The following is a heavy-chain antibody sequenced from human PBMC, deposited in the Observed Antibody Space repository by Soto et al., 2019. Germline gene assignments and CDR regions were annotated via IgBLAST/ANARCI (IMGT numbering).Heavy chain of an antibody. D-gene: IGHD6-13*01. CDR2: INSDGSTT. CDR3: PRGYSTVPAY. V-gene: IGHV3-74*01. Sequence: GGSLRLSCAASGVSFRDQWMHWVRQTTGKGLVWVSRINSDGSTTTYADSGKGRFTVSIDNAKSPLYLQLNSLRASDPPLYYCPRGYSTVPAYWGHGTLVPVSP. CDR1: GVSFRDQW. J-gene: IGHJ4*01.